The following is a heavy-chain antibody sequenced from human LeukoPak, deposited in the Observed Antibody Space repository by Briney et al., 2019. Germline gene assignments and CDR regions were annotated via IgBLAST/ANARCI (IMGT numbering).Heavy chain of an antibody. Sequence: SETLSLTCAVYGGSFSDSYWSWTRQPPGKGLEWIGSIYRRGSTSYNPSLKSRVTVSEDMSKNHFSLRLSSVTAADTAVYYCARHVQDLGIKVWGQGTTVTVSS. V-gene: IGHV4-34*01. CDR2: IYRRGST. CDR3: ARHVQDLGIKV. J-gene: IGHJ6*02. CDR1: GGSFSDSY.